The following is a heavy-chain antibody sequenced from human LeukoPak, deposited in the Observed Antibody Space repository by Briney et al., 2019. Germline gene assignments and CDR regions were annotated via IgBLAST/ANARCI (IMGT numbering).Heavy chain of an antibody. D-gene: IGHD5-18*01. CDR2: ISSSSSYI. CDR3: ARYSYGRYYFDY. J-gene: IGHJ4*02. CDR1: GFTFSSYS. Sequence: GGSLRLSCAASGFTFSSYSMNWVRQAPGKGLEWVSSISSSSSYIYYADSVKGRFTISRDNAKNTLYLQMNSLRAEDTAVYYCARYSYGRYYFDYWGQGTLVTVSS. V-gene: IGHV3-21*01.